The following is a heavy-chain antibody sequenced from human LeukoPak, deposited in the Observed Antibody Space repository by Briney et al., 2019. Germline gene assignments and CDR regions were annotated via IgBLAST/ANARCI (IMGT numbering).Heavy chain of an antibody. D-gene: IGHD6-13*01. CDR3: AKGYSSSWYVRAFDI. V-gene: IGHV3-23*01. Sequence: GGSLRLSCAASGFTFSSYAMMWLRQAPGKGLEWVSAISGAGGTTLYADSVKGRFTISRDNSKNTLYLQMNSLRAEDTAVYYCAKGYSSSWYVRAFDIWGQGTMVTVSS. J-gene: IGHJ3*02. CDR1: GFTFSSYA. CDR2: ISGAGGTT.